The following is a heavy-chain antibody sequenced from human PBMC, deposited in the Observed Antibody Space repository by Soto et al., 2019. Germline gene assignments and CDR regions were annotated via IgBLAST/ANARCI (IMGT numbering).Heavy chain of an antibody. Sequence: QVQLVESGGGVVQPGRSLGLSCAASGFTFSKYIMHWVRQAPGKGLEWVAFILHDGNNKYYADSVKGRFTISRDNSKNTLYLQMNSLRTEDTAMYYCARDDEDGSYCDLGYWGQGTLVTVSS. V-gene: IGHV3-30-3*01. CDR3: ARDDEDGSYCDLGY. CDR1: GFTFSKYI. J-gene: IGHJ4*02. CDR2: ILHDGNNK. D-gene: IGHD3-10*01.